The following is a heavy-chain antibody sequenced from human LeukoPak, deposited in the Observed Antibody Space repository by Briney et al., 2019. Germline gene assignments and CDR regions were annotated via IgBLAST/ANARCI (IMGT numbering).Heavy chain of an antibody. CDR3: ASSSGYSVYYFDY. CDR2: IYYSGST. J-gene: IGHJ4*02. D-gene: IGHD3-22*01. CDR1: GGSISSSSYY. Sequence: PSETLSLTCTVSGGSISSSSYYWGWIRQPPGKGLAWIGSIYYSGSTYYNPSLKSRVTISVDTSKNQFSLKLSSVTAADTAVYYCASSSGYSVYYFDYWGQGTLVTVSS. V-gene: IGHV4-39*07.